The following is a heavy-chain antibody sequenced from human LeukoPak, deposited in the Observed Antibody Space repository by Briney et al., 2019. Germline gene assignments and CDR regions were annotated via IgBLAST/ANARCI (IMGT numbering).Heavy chain of an antibody. J-gene: IGHJ6*03. V-gene: IGHV3-23*01. CDR1: GFTFSSYG. CDR3: AKDWGARDYYYYMDV. D-gene: IGHD1-26*01. Sequence: PGGSLRLSCAASGFTFSSYGMSWVRQAPGKGLEWVSAISGSGGSTYYADSVKGRFTISRDNSKNTLYLQMNSLRAEDTAVYYCAKDWGARDYYYYMDVWGKGTTVTISS. CDR2: ISGSGGST.